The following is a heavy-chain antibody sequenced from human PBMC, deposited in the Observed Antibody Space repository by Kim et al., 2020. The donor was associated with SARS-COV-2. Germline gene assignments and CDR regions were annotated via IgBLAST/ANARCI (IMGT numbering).Heavy chain of an antibody. V-gene: IGHV3-23*01. J-gene: IGHJ4*02. CDR3: AKRFCNSGACYRDLDY. CDR2: IGGDGST. Sequence: GGSLRLSCAASGFNFNNYAMSWVRQAPGKGLEWVSTIGGDGSTYYADSVKGRFTISRDNTKNTLYLQMNRLRAEDTAVYYCAKRFCNSGACYRDLDYWGQGTLVTVSS. D-gene: IGHD2-8*01. CDR1: GFNFNNYA.